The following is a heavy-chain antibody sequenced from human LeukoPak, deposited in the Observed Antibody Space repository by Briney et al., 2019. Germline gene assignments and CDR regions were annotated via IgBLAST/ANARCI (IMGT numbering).Heavy chain of an antibody. Sequence: SVKVSCKASGYTFTGYYMHWVRQAPGQGLEWMGWINPNSGGTNYAQKFLGRVTMTRDTSISTAYMELSRLRSDDTAVYYCARVAVRIAAAGTFGYWGQGTLVTVSS. CDR2: INPNSGGT. V-gene: IGHV1-2*02. J-gene: IGHJ4*02. CDR3: ARVAVRIAAAGTFGY. CDR1: GYTFTGYY. D-gene: IGHD6-13*01.